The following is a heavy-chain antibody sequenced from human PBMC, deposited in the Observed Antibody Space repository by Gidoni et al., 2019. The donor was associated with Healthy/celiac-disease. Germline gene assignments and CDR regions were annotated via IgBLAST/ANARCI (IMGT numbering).Heavy chain of an antibody. Sequence: EVQLVQSGAEAKKPRESQKITWKGAEYSVTTYGIGWARQSPGKGRGWVGIIYPGDSDTRYSPSFQGQVTISAGKSISTAYLKWSSLMASDTAMYYCARRDCSSTSCYTFDYWGQGTLVTVSS. CDR1: EYSVTTYG. CDR2: IYPGDSDT. CDR3: ARRDCSSTSCYTFDY. D-gene: IGHD2-2*02. V-gene: IGHV5-51*03. J-gene: IGHJ4*02.